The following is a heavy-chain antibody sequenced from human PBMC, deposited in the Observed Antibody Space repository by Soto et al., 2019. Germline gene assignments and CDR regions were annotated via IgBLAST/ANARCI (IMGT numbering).Heavy chain of an antibody. J-gene: IGHJ4*02. CDR1: GFSLTTSGVG. Sequence: KESGPTVVKPTETLTLTCTFSGFSLTTSGVGVGWVRQSPGTAPEWLAFMYWDDDKRYSTSLKSRLTITKDTSKNQVVLTMANVDPADTATYYCAHRVLRAVFGLVTTTAIYFDFWGQGTPVVVSS. V-gene: IGHV2-5*02. CDR2: MYWDDDK. D-gene: IGHD3-3*01. CDR3: AHRVLRAVFGLVTTTAIYFDF.